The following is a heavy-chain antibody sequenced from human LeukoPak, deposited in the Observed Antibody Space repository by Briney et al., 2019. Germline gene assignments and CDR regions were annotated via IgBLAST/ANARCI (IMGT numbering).Heavy chain of an antibody. D-gene: IGHD3-22*01. J-gene: IGHJ2*01. CDR3: ARVDYYDISGYYHGWYFDL. CDR1: GGSISSNY. Sequence: PSETLSLTCTVSGGSISSNYWTWIRQPPGKGLEWIGYIYYSGSTNYNPSLKSRVTISVDTSKNQFSLKLSSVTAADTAVYYCARVDYYDISGYYHGWYFDLWGRGTLVTVSS. CDR2: IYYSGST. V-gene: IGHV4-59*01.